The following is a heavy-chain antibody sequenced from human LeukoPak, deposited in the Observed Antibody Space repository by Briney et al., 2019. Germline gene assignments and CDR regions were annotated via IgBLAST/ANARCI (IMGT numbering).Heavy chain of an antibody. Sequence: GGSLRLSCAASGFTFSDYYMSWVRQAPGKGLEWVSYISSGGATIKYAESVKGRFTISRDNAKNSLYLQMSSVRVEDTAVYYCARVPGSRSPYYFDSWGQGALVTVSP. CDR1: GFTFSDYY. CDR2: ISSGGATI. CDR3: ARVPGSRSPYYFDS. D-gene: IGHD1-26*01. J-gene: IGHJ4*02. V-gene: IGHV3-11*04.